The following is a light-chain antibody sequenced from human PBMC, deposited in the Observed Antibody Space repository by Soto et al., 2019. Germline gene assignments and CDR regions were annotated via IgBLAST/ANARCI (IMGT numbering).Light chain of an antibody. CDR1: SNNVGGYKY. CDR3: SSYTSSSTEV. Sequence: QSALTQPASVSGSPGQSITISCTETSNNVGGYKYVSWYQQHPGKAPKVMIYEVNNRPSGVSNRFSGSKSGNTASLTISGLQAEDEADYYCSSYTSSSTEVFGGGTQLTVL. V-gene: IGLV2-14*01. CDR2: EVN. J-gene: IGLJ7*01.